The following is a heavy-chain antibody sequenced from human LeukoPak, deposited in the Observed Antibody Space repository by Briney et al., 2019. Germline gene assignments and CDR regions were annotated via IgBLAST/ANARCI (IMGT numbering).Heavy chain of an antibody. CDR1: GGTFSSYA. CDR3: ARDEIAVADL. J-gene: IGHJ3*01. V-gene: IGHV1-69*06. D-gene: IGHD6-19*01. CDR2: IIPIFGTA. Sequence: GASVKVSCKASGGTFSSYAISWVRQAPGQGLEWMGGIIPIFGTANYAQKFQGRVTINADKSTSTAYMELSSLRSEDTAVYYCARDEIAVADLWGQGTMVTVSS.